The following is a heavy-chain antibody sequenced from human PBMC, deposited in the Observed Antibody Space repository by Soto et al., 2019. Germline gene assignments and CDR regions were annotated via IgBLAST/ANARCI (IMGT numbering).Heavy chain of an antibody. CDR2: ISGGGSAT. Sequence: EVQLLESGGGLVQPGGSLRLSCAASGFIFDNYAMSWVRQAPGKGLEWISTISGGGSATFYADSVKGRFTISGDSSKRTMYLQMHSLRAEDTAIYYCAKIKQGYFDYWGQGTQVIVSS. V-gene: IGHV3-23*01. J-gene: IGHJ4*02. CDR3: AKIKQGYFDY. CDR1: GFIFDNYA.